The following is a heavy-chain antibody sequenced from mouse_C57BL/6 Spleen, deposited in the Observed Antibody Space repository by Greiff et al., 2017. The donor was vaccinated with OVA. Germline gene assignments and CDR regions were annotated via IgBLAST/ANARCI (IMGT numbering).Heavy chain of an antibody. CDR2: ITYDGSST. CDR3: AREAYYYGSSYGYWYFDV. J-gene: IGHJ1*03. Sequence: EVMLVESEGGLVQPGSSMKLSCTASGFTFSDYYMAWVRQVPEKGLEWVANITYDGSSTYYLDSLKSRFIISRDNAKNILYLQMSSLKSEDTATYYCAREAYYYGSSYGYWYFDVWGTGTTVTVSS. D-gene: IGHD1-1*01. V-gene: IGHV5-16*01. CDR1: GFTFSDYY.